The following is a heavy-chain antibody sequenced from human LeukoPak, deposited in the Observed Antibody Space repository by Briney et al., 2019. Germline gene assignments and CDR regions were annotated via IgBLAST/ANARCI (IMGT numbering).Heavy chain of an antibody. V-gene: IGHV4-4*02. CDR3: ARELVGATNYYYYMDV. Sequence: SGTLSLTCTVSGASVTRTNWWSWVRQPPGKGLEWIGEIFHSESINYNPSLKSRVTISVDQSKNEFSLKLSSVTAADTAVYYCARELVGATNYYYYMDVWGKGTTVTISS. CDR2: IFHSESI. J-gene: IGHJ6*03. CDR1: GASVTRTNW. D-gene: IGHD1-26*01.